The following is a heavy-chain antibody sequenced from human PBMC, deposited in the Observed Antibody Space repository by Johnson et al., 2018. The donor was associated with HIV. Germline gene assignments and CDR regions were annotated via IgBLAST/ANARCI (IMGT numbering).Heavy chain of an antibody. V-gene: IGHV3-49*03. D-gene: IGHD6-6*01. CDR2: IISKAYGGTT. Sequence: VQLVESGGGLVQPGRSLRLSCTASGFTFGDYAMSWFRQAPGKGLEWVGFIISKAYGGTTEYAASVKGRFTISRDDSKSIAYLQMNSLKTEDTAVYYCTRVRRIAARAVDAFDSWGQGTMVTVSS. CDR3: TRVRRIAARAVDAFDS. J-gene: IGHJ3*02. CDR1: GFTFGDYA.